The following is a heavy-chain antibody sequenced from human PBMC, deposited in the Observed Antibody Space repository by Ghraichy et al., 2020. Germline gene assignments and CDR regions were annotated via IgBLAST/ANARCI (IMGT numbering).Heavy chain of an antibody. CDR2: MNPNSGNT. Sequence: ASVKVSCKASGYTFTSYDINWVRQATGQGLERMGWMNPNSGNTGYEQKFKGRVTMTRNTSISTTYMELRSLKFEDTACYSCARGALSKSPHFQNRGRGTLVTVSS. CDR1: GYTFTSYD. J-gene: IGHJ1*01. V-gene: IGHV1-8*01. CDR3: ARGALSKSPHFQN. D-gene: IGHD3-9*01.